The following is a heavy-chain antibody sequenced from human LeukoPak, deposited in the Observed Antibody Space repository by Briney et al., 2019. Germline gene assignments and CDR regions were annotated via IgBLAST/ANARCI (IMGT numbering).Heavy chain of an antibody. J-gene: IGHJ5*02. V-gene: IGHV3-20*04. D-gene: IGHD3-9*01. CDR2: INWNGGST. CDR3: ARGRKIYDILTGPQFDP. CDR1: GFTFDDYD. Sequence: GGSLRLSCAASGFTFDDYDMSWVRQAPGKGLEWVSGINWNGGSTGYADSVKGRFTIARDNAKNSLYLQMNSLRAEDTAVYYCARGRKIYDILTGPQFDPWGQGTLVTFSS.